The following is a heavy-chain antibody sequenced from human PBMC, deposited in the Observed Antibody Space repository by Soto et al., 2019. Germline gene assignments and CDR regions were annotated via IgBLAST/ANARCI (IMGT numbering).Heavy chain of an antibody. CDR2: FDPEDGET. D-gene: IGHD3-9*01. Sequence: VASVKVSCKVSGYTLTELSMHWVRQSPGKGLEWMGGFDPEDGETIYAQKFQGRVTMTEDTSTDTAYMELSSLRSEDTAVYYCATLRRYFDSAPDYWGQGTLVTSPQ. CDR3: ATLRRYFDSAPDY. V-gene: IGHV1-24*01. J-gene: IGHJ4*02. CDR1: GYTLTELS.